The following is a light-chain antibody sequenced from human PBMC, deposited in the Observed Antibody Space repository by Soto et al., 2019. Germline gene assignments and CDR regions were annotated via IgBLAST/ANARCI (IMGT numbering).Light chain of an antibody. CDR1: QDIGKY. V-gene: IGKV1-33*01. CDR3: QQNNYLPRT. J-gene: IGKJ1*01. CDR2: DAS. Sequence: DIQMTQSPSSLSAFVGDRVTITCQASQDIGKYLNWYQQKPGRAPKLLIYDASILETGVPSRFSGSGFGTDFTFTISSLQSEDIATYYCQQNNYLPRTFGQGTKVEMK.